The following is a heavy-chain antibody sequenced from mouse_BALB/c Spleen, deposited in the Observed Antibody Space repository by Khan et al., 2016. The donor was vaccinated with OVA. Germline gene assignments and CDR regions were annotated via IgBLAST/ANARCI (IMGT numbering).Heavy chain of an antibody. CDR1: GFTLTGYC. Sequence: QVQLQQSGPGLVAPSQSLNITCTASGFTLTGYCVHWVRQPPGKGLEWLGVIWAGGSTKYYSALMSRLSISKDNSKSQVFLKMNSLQTDDTAMYYCARLEDIWGQGTTLTVSS. CDR3: ARLEDI. CDR2: IWAGGST. D-gene: IGHD1-3*01. V-gene: IGHV2-9*02. J-gene: IGHJ2*01.